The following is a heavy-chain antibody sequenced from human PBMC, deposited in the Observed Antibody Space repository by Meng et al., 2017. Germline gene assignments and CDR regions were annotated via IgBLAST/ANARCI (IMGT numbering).Heavy chain of an antibody. CDR1: GGSFGGYY. Sequence: QPHQGGAGGWKRPETRPLPSAVFGGSFGGYYWSWIRQPPGKGLEWIGEINHSGSTNYNPSLKSRVTISVDTSKNQFSLKLSSVTAADTAVYYCARGRSTVATRVAWFDPWGQGTLVTVS. J-gene: IGHJ5*02. D-gene: IGHD5-12*01. CDR3: ARGRSTVATRVAWFDP. CDR2: INHSGST. V-gene: IGHV4-34*01.